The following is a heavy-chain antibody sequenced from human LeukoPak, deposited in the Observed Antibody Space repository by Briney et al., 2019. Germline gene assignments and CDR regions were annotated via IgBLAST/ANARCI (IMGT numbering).Heavy chain of an antibody. D-gene: IGHD2-2*01. CDR3: ARDRLSYDCSSTSCHRSEVWFDP. V-gene: IGHV1-2*02. J-gene: IGHJ5*02. CDR2: INPNSGGT. CDR1: GYTFTSYG. Sequence: ASVKVSCKASGYTFTSYGISWVRQAPGQGLEWMGWINPNSGGTNYAQKFQGRVTMTRDTSISTAYMELSRLRSDDTAVYYCARDRLSYDCSSTSCHRSEVWFDPWGQGTLVTVSS.